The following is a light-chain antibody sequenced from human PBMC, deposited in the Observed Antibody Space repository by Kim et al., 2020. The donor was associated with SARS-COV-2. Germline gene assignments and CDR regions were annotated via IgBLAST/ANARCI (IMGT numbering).Light chain of an antibody. CDR2: GAS. Sequence: SPGERATLSCRASQSVSSSYLAGYQQKAGQAPRLLIYGASSRATGIPDRFSGSGSGTDFTLTISRLEPEDFAVYYCQQYDSSPITFGQGTRLEIK. CDR1: QSVSSSY. CDR3: QQYDSSPIT. J-gene: IGKJ5*01. V-gene: IGKV3-20*01.